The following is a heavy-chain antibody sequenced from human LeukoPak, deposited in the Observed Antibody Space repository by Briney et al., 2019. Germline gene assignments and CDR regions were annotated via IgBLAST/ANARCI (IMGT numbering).Heavy chain of an antibody. CDR2: ISGSGSDM. CDR3: STDPRLLIY. Sequence: PGGSLRLSCAASGFPFIYYDMNWVRQAPGKGLEWLAYISGSGSDMYYADSVKGRLTISRDNAKNSLYLQMNSLRPDDTALYYCSTDPRLLIYWGHGTLVTVSS. V-gene: IGHV3-11*01. J-gene: IGHJ4*01. D-gene: IGHD2-8*01. CDR1: GFPFIYYD.